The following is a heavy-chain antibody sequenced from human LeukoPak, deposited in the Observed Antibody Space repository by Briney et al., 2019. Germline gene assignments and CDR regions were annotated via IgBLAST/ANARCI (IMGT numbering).Heavy chain of an antibody. J-gene: IGHJ4*02. Sequence: PGGSLRLSCAASGFTFSSYAMSWVRQAPGKGLEWVSAISGSGGGTHYADSVKGRFTISRDNSKNTLYLQMNSLRAEDTAVYYCAKKGYYDGSGYYMYYFDHWGQGTLVTVSS. D-gene: IGHD3-22*01. CDR2: ISGSGGGT. V-gene: IGHV3-23*01. CDR1: GFTFSSYA. CDR3: AKKGYYDGSGYYMYYFDH.